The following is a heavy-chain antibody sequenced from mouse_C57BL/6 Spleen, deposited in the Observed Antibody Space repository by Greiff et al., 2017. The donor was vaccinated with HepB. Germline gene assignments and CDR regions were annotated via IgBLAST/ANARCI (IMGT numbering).Heavy chain of an antibody. CDR3: ARRGVQLRLPFAY. CDR2: INPNNGGT. J-gene: IGHJ3*01. D-gene: IGHD3-2*02. Sequence: EVQLQQSGPELVKPGASVKISCKASGYTFTDYYMNWVKQSHGKSLEWIGDINPNNGGTSYNQKFKGKATLTVDKSSSTAYMELRSLTSEDSAVYYCARRGVQLRLPFAYWGQGTLVTVSA. CDR1: GYTFTDYY. V-gene: IGHV1-26*01.